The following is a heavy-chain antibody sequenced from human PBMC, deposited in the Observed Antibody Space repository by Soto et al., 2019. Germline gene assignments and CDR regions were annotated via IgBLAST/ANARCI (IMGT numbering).Heavy chain of an antibody. V-gene: IGHV4-39*01. J-gene: IGHJ6*02. CDR3: ARLAWSGYYSAGIRAGYYYYGMDV. CDR2: IYYSGST. D-gene: IGHD3-3*01. Sequence: PSETLSLTCTVSGGSISSSSYYWGWIRQPPGKGLEWIGGIYYSGSTYYNPSLKSRVTISVDTSKNQFSLKLSSVTAADTAVYYCARLAWSGYYSAGIRAGYYYYGMDVWGQGTTVTVSS. CDR1: GGSISSSSYY.